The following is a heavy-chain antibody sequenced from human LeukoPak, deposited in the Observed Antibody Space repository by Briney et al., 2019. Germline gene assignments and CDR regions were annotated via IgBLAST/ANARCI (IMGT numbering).Heavy chain of an antibody. Sequence: GGSLRLSCAASGFTFRSFAMSWVRQAPGLRPEWVSTITDNGSNTYYADSVKGRFTVSRDNSRNTLLLQMNSLRAEDAALYYCAKEDYGDYVSDYWGQGTLVTVSS. CDR3: AKEDYGDYVSDY. V-gene: IGHV3-23*01. J-gene: IGHJ4*02. D-gene: IGHD4-17*01. CDR1: GFTFRSFA. CDR2: ITDNGSNT.